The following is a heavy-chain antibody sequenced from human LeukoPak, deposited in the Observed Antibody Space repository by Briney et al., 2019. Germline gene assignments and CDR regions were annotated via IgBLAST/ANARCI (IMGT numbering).Heavy chain of an antibody. V-gene: IGHV3-48*01. CDR1: GFTFSSYS. Sequence: GGSLRLSCAASGFTFSSYSMNWVRQAPGKGLEWVSYISSSSSTIYYADSVKGRPTISRDNAKDSLYLQMNSLRAEDTAVYYCAREDYDFWSGYPTGPSVANWFDPWGQGTLVTVSS. J-gene: IGHJ5*02. CDR2: ISSSSSTI. CDR3: AREDYDFWSGYPTGPSVANWFDP. D-gene: IGHD3-3*01.